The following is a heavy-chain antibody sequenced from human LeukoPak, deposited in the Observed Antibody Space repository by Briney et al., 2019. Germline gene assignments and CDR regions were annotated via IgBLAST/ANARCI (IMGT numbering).Heavy chain of an antibody. CDR2: IYYSGNT. V-gene: IGHV4-61*01. CDR3: AAMTTGTTSFDY. J-gene: IGHJ4*02. Sequence: SQTLSLTCTVSGGSISSGSYYWSWIRQPPGKGLEWIGYIYYSGNTNYNPSLKSRVTISVDTSKNQFSLKLSSVTAADTAVYYCAAMTTGTTSFDYWGQGPLVTVSS. D-gene: IGHD4-17*01. CDR1: GGSISSGSYY.